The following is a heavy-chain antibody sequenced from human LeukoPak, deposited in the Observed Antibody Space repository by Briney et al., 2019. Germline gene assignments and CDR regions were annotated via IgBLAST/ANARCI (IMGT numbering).Heavy chain of an antibody. D-gene: IGHD4-17*01. Sequence: SETLSLTCTVSGYSISSSNWWSWVRQPPGKGLEWIGEIYHSGSTNYNPSLKSRVTISVDKSKNQFSLKLSSVTAADTAVYYCASFLYGDYFSYPDYWGQGTLVTVSS. CDR2: IYHSGST. CDR1: GYSISSSNW. CDR3: ASFLYGDYFSYPDY. V-gene: IGHV4-4*02. J-gene: IGHJ4*02.